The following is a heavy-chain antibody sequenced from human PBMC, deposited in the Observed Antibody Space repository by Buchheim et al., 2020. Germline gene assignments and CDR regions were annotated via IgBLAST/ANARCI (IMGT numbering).Heavy chain of an antibody. CDR1: GFTFSSYG. D-gene: IGHD1-26*01. J-gene: IGHJ4*02. V-gene: IGHV3-30*18. CDR2: ISYDGSNK. Sequence: QVQLVESGGGVVQPGRSLRLSCAASGFTFSSYGMHWVRQAPGKGLEWVAVISYDGSNKYYADSVKGRFTISRDNSKNTLYLQMNSLRAEDTAVYYCAKAMLRGSYVDFDYWGQGTL. CDR3: AKAMLRGSYVDFDY.